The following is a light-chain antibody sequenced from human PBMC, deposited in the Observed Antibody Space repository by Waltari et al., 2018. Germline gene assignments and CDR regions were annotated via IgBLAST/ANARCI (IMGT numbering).Light chain of an antibody. CDR3: QQYYSTPPWT. CDR1: QSILYSSNNKNY. V-gene: IGKV4-1*01. Sequence: DIVMTQSPDSLAVSLGERATINCKSSQSILYSSNNKNYIAWYQQKPGQPPKLLIYWASTRESGVPDRFSGSGSETDFTLTISSLQAEDVAVYYCQQYYSTPPWTFGQGTKVEIK. CDR2: WAS. J-gene: IGKJ1*01.